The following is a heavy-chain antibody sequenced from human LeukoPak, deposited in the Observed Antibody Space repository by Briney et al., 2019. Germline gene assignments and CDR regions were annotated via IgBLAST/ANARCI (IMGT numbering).Heavy chain of an antibody. CDR3: ARDTLAAAGSIFDY. J-gene: IGHJ4*02. D-gene: IGHD6-13*01. CDR2: ISAYNGNA. Sequence: ASVKVSCKASGYTFTSDGISWGRQAPGQGLGWMGWISAYNGNANNAQKLRGRVTMTTETSTSTAYMELRSLRSDDTPVYYCARDTLAAAGSIFDYWGQGTLVTVSS. V-gene: IGHV1-18*01. CDR1: GYTFTSDG.